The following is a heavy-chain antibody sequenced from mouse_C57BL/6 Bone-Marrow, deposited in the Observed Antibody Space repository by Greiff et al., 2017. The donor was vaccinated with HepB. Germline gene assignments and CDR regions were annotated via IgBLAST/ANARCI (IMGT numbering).Heavy chain of an antibody. V-gene: IGHV1-63*01. CDR3: ARLIYQYFDV. CDR2: IYPGGGYT. CDR1: GYTFTNYW. Sequence: QVQLQQSGAELVRPGTSVKMSCKASGYTFTNYWIGWAKQRPGHGLEWIGDIYPGGGYTNYNEKFKGKATLTADKSSSTAYMQFSSLTSEDSANYYCARLIYQYFDVWGTGTTVTVSS. D-gene: IGHD2-1*01. J-gene: IGHJ1*03.